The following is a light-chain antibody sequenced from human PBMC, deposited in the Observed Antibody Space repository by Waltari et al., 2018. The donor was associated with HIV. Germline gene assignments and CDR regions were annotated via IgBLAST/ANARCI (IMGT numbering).Light chain of an antibody. J-gene: IGLJ2*01. V-gene: IGLV2-14*01. CDR2: EVS. Sequence: QSALTQPASVSGSPGKSITLSCIGSSSDVGASNLVSWYQQRPGKAPNLMIYEVSDRPSGSSNRFSGSKSGITASLTISGLQADDEADYYCASYTRSGILLFGGGTRLTVL. CDR3: ASYTRSGILL. CDR1: SSDVGASNL.